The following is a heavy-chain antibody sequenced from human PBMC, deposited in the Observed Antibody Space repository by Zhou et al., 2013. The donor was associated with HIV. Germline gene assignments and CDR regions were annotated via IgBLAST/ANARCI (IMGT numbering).Heavy chain of an antibody. J-gene: IGHJ4*02. Sequence: QGQLVQSGAEVKKPGSSLKVSCQASGGSFGRDVLSWVRQAPGQGLEWMGEVIPMFGRTTYARKFQGRLTVTAHEATKTAHMELTGLTYEDTAVYYCARLSSGWDGETVNWGQGSLVTVSA. D-gene: IGHD6-19*01. CDR1: GGSFGRDV. V-gene: IGHV1-69*12. CDR3: ARLSSGWDGETVN. CDR2: VIPMFGRT.